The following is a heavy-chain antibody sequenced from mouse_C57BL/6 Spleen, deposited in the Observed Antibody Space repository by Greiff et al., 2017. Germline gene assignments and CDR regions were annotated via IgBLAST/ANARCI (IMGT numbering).Heavy chain of an antibody. J-gene: IGHJ2*01. CDR3: ARHYYGSSYDDY. Sequence: VQLQQSGAELVKPGASVKMSCKASGYTFTSYWITWVKQRPGQGLEWIGDIYPGSGSTNYNEKFKSKATLTVDTSSSTAYMQLSSLTSEDSAVYYCARHYYGSSYDDYWGQGTTLTVSS. V-gene: IGHV1-55*01. D-gene: IGHD1-1*01. CDR1: GYTFTSYW. CDR2: IYPGSGST.